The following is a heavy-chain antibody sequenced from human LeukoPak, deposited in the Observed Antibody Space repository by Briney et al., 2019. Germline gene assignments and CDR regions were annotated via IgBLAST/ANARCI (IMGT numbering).Heavy chain of an antibody. J-gene: IGHJ4*02. CDR3: PRGGYLYDY. V-gene: IGHV3-7*01. Sequence: GGSLRLSCEASGFTFSSYWMSWVRQAPGKGLEWVANIKQGGSEKYYVDSVKGRFSISRDNAKKSLYLQMNSLRDEDTAVYYCPRGGYLYDYWGQGTLVTVSS. CDR1: GFTFSSYW. CDR2: IKQGGSEK. D-gene: IGHD2-15*01.